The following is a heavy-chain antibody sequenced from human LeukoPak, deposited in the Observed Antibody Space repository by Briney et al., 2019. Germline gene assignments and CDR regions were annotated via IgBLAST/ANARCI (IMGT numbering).Heavy chain of an antibody. CDR1: GFTFSSYA. CDR2: ISGSGGST. J-gene: IGHJ4*02. D-gene: IGHD3-10*01. Sequence: GGSLRLSCAASGFTFSSYAMSWVRQAPGKGLEWVSAISGSGGSTYYADSVKGRFTISRDNSKNTLYLQMNSLRAEDTAVYYCAKVRYGSGSYYHYFGYWGQGTLVTVSS. CDR3: AKVRYGSGSYYHYFGY. V-gene: IGHV3-23*01.